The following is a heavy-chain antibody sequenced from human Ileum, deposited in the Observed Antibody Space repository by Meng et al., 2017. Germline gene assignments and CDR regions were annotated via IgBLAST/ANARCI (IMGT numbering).Heavy chain of an antibody. Sequence: QVQLVQSEAEVRKPGASVKASCRASGYTFTSYDIHWVRQAPGQGLEWMGWMSPNSGNTGYSQNFQGRVTLTRSTPLRTVYMELSSLQSEDTAVYYCARVVSSGTFGDWFDPWGQGTLVTVSS. D-gene: IGHD3-10*01. V-gene: IGHV1-8*01. CDR3: ARVVSSGTFGDWFDP. CDR2: MSPNSGNT. J-gene: IGHJ5*02. CDR1: GYTFTSYD.